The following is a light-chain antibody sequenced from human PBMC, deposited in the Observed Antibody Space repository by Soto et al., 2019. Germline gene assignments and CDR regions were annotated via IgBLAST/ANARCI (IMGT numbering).Light chain of an antibody. J-gene: IGLJ2*01. CDR3: SSYAGNNNVV. CDR2: EVT. V-gene: IGLV2-8*01. CDR1: SSDIGGYNY. Sequence: QSALTQPPSASGSPGQSVTISCTGTSSDIGGYNYVSWYQQHPGKAPKVMIYEVTKRPSGVPDRFSGSKSGNTASLTVSGLQAEDEADYYCSSYAGNNNVVFGGGTKVTVL.